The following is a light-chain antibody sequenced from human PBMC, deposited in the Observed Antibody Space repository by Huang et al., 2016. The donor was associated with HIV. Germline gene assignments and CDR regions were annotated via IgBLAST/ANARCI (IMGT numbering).Light chain of an antibody. CDR1: QSVGSN. CDR3: QHYNKWPT. V-gene: IGKV3-15*01. Sequence: ETLMTQSPATLSVSPGDRVTLSCRARQSVGSNLAWYQQKPGQPPRLLIHGALTRATGIPPRCSGSGSGTEFSLTISSLQSEDFAVYYCQHYNKWPTFGPGTKVEIK. J-gene: IGKJ1*01. CDR2: GAL.